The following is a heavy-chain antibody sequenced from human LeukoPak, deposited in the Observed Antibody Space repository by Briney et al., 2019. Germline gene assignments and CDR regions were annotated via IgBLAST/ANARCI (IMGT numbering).Heavy chain of an antibody. Sequence: SETLSLTCAVSGDSITTTNWWAWVRQPPGKGLEWIGEIYHSGTTNYGPSLKSRVTISVDTSKNQFSLKLSSVTAADMAVYYCARHFKLWFGESHYYYYGMDVWGQGTTVTVSS. J-gene: IGHJ6*02. V-gene: IGHV4-4*02. CDR1: GDSITTTNW. D-gene: IGHD3-10*01. CDR2: IYHSGTT. CDR3: ARHFKLWFGESHYYYYGMDV.